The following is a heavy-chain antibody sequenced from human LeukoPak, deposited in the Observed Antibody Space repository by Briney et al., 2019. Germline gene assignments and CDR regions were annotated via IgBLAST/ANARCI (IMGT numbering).Heavy chain of an antibody. CDR1: GASISSSKYY. CDR3: ARLDILTAANFDP. Sequence: PSQTLSLNCTVSGASISSSKYYWCWILQRPGKGLMCIRYIYYSGGTQYNPCLKSRVTISLDTSKNQFSLRLSSVTAADTAVYYCARLDILTAANFDPWGKGTLVTVSS. J-gene: IGHJ5*02. CDR2: IYYSGGT. V-gene: IGHV4-31*03. D-gene: IGHD3-9*01.